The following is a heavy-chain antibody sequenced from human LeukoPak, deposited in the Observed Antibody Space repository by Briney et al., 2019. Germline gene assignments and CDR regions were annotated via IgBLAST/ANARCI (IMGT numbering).Heavy chain of an antibody. D-gene: IGHD3-10*01. J-gene: IGHJ4*02. Sequence: GGSLRLSCAASGFTFSSYGMHWVRQASGKGLEWVAVIWYDGSNKYYADSVKGRFTISRDNSKNTLYLQMNSLRAEDTAVYYCARGILWFGELSLDYWGQGTLVTVSS. CDR2: IWYDGSNK. CDR3: ARGILWFGELSLDY. V-gene: IGHV3-33*01. CDR1: GFTFSSYG.